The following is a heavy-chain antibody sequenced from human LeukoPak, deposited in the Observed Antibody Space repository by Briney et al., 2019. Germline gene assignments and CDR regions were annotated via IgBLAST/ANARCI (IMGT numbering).Heavy chain of an antibody. J-gene: IGHJ4*02. V-gene: IGHV3-23*01. CDR1: GFTFKNYV. CDR2: IYGSGVSI. Sequence: GSLRLSCVASGFTFKNYVMNWVRQAPGKGLEWLATIYGSGVSISYADSVKGRFTISRDNSNNTLYLQMNSLRAEDTAMYYCAKDLGWELPAEAYWGQGILVTVSS. CDR3: AKDLGWELPAEAY. D-gene: IGHD1-26*01.